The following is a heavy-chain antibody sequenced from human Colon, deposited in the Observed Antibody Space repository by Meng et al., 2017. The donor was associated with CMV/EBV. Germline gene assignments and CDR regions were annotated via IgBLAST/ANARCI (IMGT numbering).Heavy chain of an antibody. CDR2: IRHDGSNE. CDR1: GIPFSSSG. D-gene: IGHD2-21*01. CDR3: ARDKGVRTFDT. V-gene: IGHV3-30*02. J-gene: IGHJ4*02. Sequence: GEGGGFGGGVVQPGESRGIGCAGFGIPFSSSGMHWVRQAPGKGLEWVALIRHDGSNEYYAESVRGRFTISRDNSKNTVYLQMNSLRSEDTAVYYCARDKGVRTFDTWGQGILVTVSS.